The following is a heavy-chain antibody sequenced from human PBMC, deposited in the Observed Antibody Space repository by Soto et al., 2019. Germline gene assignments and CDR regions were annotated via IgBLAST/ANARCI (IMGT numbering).Heavy chain of an antibody. Sequence: HVQLVQSGDEVMKPGASVKVSCKASGYIFSSFGISWVRQVPGQGLEWRGWINTYNGDTNYAQKFQGRVTMTTDTSTSTAYMELRSLISDDTAVYYCARGYCSVASCPLDFWGQGTLVTVSS. CDR2: INTYNGDT. CDR3: ARGYCSVASCPLDF. J-gene: IGHJ4*02. V-gene: IGHV1-18*01. D-gene: IGHD2-15*01. CDR1: GYIFSSFG.